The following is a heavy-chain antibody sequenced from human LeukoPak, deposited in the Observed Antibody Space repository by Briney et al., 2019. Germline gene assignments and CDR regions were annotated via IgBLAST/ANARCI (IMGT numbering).Heavy chain of an antibody. V-gene: IGHV1-2*04. J-gene: IGHJ4*02. CDR2: INPSSGGT. D-gene: IGHD3-10*01. CDR1: GYTFTGYY. CDR3: ASQLASEVRGPST. Sequence: ASVKVSCKASGYTFTGYYMHWVRQAPGQGLEWMGWINPSSGGTNYAQKFQGWVTMTRDTSISTAYMELSRLRSDDTAVYYCASQLASEVRGPSTWGQGTLVTVSS.